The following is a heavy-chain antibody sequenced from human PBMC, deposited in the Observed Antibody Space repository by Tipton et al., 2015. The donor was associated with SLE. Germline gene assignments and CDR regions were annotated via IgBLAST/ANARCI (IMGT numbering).Heavy chain of an antibody. CDR2: IYYSGNT. CDR3: ARHVRGVAGWFDP. CDR1: GGSISSYY. D-gene: IGHD3-10*01. Sequence: TLSLTCSVSGGSISSYYWSWFRQPPGKRLEWIGYIYYSGNTHYNPSLNSRVTVSVDTSKNQFSLNLNSVTAADTAVYYCARHVRGVAGWFDPWGQGTLVTVSS. V-gene: IGHV4-59*01. J-gene: IGHJ5*02.